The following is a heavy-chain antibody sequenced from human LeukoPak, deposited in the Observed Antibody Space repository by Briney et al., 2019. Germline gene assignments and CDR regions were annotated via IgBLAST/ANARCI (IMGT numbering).Heavy chain of an antibody. CDR1: GGTFSSYA. CDR2: IIPIFGTA. Sequence: ASVKVSCKASGGTFSSYAISWVRQAPGQGLEWMGGIIPIFGTANYAQKFQGRVTITADESTSTAYMELSSLRSEDTAVYYCARDRRGNSGDYFDYWGQGTLVTVSS. J-gene: IGHJ4*02. CDR3: ARDRRGNSGDYFDY. V-gene: IGHV1-69*01. D-gene: IGHD4-23*01.